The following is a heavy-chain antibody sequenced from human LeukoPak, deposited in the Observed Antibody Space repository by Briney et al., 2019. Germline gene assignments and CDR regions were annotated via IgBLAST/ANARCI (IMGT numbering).Heavy chain of an antibody. V-gene: IGHV3-48*01. D-gene: IGHD2-21*01. CDR1: GFTFSSYS. Sequence: GGSLRLSCAASGFTFSSYSMNWVRQAPGKGLEWVSHISSRSSTIYYADSVKGRFTISRDNANNSLYLQMNSLRAEDTAVYYCAREAPGEVYYYYGMDVWGQGTAVTVSS. J-gene: IGHJ6*02. CDR3: AREAPGEVYYYYGMDV. CDR2: ISSRSSTI.